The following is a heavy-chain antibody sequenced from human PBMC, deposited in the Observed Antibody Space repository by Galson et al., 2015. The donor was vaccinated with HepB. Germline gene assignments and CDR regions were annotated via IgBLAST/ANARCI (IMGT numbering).Heavy chain of an antibody. V-gene: IGHV3-23*01. CDR1: GFTFSSYA. CDR2: ISGSGGST. D-gene: IGHD1-26*01. CDR3: AKYPVGAMVLSYYYYGMDV. Sequence: SLRLSCAASGFTFSSYAMSWVRQAPGKGLEWVSAISGSGGSTYYADSVKGRFTISRDNSKNTLYLQMNSLRAEDTAVYYCAKYPVGAMVLSYYYYGMDVWGQGTTVTVSS. J-gene: IGHJ6*02.